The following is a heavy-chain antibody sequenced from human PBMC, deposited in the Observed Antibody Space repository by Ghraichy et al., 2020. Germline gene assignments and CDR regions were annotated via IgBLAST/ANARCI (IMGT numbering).Heavy chain of an antibody. CDR1: GASISGSY. J-gene: IGHJ4*02. Sequence: SETPSLTCTVSGASISGSYWSWIRQPPGKGLECIGYVSYTGRTNYNPSLNSRATISLDTSKNQFSLKLSSVTAADTAVYFCARAPDPWSGSLDYWGQGILVTVSS. CDR2: VSYTGRT. V-gene: IGHV4-59*01. D-gene: IGHD3-3*01. CDR3: ARAPDPWSGSLDY.